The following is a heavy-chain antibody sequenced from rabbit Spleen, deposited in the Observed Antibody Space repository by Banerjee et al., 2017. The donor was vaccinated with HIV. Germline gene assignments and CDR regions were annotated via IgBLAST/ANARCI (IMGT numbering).Heavy chain of an antibody. V-gene: IGHV1S45*01. D-gene: IGHD2-1*01. CDR3: VRDQAGDADYGPYYLNL. Sequence: QEQLEESGGGLVKPEGSLTLTCKASGFPFSSKAVMCWVRQAPGKGLEWIACINAVTGKAVYASWAKGRFTFSKTSSTTVTLQMTSLTAADTATYFCVRDQAGDADYGPYYLNLWGPGTLVTVS. CDR1: GFPFSSKAV. CDR2: INAVTGKA. J-gene: IGHJ4*01.